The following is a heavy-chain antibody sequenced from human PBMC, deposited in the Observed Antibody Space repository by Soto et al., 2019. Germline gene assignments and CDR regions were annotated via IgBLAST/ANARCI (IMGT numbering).Heavy chain of an antibody. CDR1: GYTFTSYG. V-gene: IGHV1-18*01. CDR2: ISAYNGNT. J-gene: IGHJ4*02. CDR3: AREDCISTSCYLADY. D-gene: IGHD2-2*01. Sequence: ASVKVSCKASGYTFTSYGISWVRQAPGQGLEWMGWISAYNGNTNYAQKLQGRVTMTTDTSTSTAYMELRSLRSDDTAVYYCAREDCISTSCYLADYWAQGTLVPVSS.